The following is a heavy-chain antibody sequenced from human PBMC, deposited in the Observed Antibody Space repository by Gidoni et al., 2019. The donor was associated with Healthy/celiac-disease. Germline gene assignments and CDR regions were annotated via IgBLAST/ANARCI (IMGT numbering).Heavy chain of an antibody. V-gene: IGHV4-39*01. CDR3: ARGSSGWSPFDC. Sequence: QLQLQESDPGLVKPSETLSLTCTVSGRSISSSSYYWGWIRQPPGKGLEWIGSIYYSGITYYNPSLKSRVTISVDTSKNQFSLKLSSVTAADTAVYYCARGSSGWSPFDCWGQGTLVTVSS. J-gene: IGHJ4*02. D-gene: IGHD6-19*01. CDR1: GRSISSSSYY. CDR2: IYYSGIT.